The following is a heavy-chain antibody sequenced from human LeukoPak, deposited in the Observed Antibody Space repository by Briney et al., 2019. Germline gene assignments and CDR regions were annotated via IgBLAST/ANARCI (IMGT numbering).Heavy chain of an antibody. D-gene: IGHD3-22*01. CDR2: FDPEDGKP. V-gene: IGHV1-24*01. Sequence: ASVKVSCKVSGYTLTELSMHWVRQAPGKGLEWMGGFDPEDGKPIYAQKFQGRVTMTEDTSTDTTYMELSSLRSEDTAVYYCAADGGLLLNSWGQEPWSPSPQ. J-gene: IGHJ5*01. CDR1: GYTLTELS. CDR3: AADGGLLLNS.